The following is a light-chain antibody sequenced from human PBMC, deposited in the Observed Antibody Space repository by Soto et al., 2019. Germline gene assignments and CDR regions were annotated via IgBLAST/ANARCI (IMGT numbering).Light chain of an antibody. Sequence: EIVLTQSPVTLSLSPGERATLSCRASQSVSSYLAWYQQKPAQAPRLLIYDASNRATGIPARFSGGGSGTDFTLTIDNLEPEDFAIYYCQQRSKWPPITFGQGTRLEIK. V-gene: IGKV3-11*01. J-gene: IGKJ5*01. CDR1: QSVSSY. CDR3: QQRSKWPPIT. CDR2: DAS.